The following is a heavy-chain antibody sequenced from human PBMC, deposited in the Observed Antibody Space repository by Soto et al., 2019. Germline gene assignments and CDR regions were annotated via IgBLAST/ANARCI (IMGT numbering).Heavy chain of an antibody. Sequence: ASVKVSCKASGYTFTSYYMHWVRQAPGQGLEWMGIINPSGGSTSYAQKFQGRVTMTRDTSTSTVYMELSSLRSEDTAVYYCARETPYYYDSSGYYGAPAFDPWGQGTLVTVS. CDR1: GYTFTSYY. CDR3: ARETPYYYDSSGYYGAPAFDP. D-gene: IGHD3-22*01. CDR2: INPSGGST. V-gene: IGHV1-46*01. J-gene: IGHJ5*02.